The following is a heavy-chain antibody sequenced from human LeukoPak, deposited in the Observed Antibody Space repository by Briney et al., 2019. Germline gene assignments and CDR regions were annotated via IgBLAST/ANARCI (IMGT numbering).Heavy chain of an antibody. CDR1: GFTFSSYW. Sequence: GGCLRLACAASGFTFSSYWMHWVRQAPGKGLVWVSRIKSDGRSTSYADSVKGRFTISRDNAKNTLYLQMNSLRAEDTAVYYCARDWYGDSGFDYWGQGTLVTVSS. J-gene: IGHJ4*02. CDR3: ARDWYGDSGFDY. V-gene: IGHV3-74*01. D-gene: IGHD4-17*01. CDR2: IKSDGRST.